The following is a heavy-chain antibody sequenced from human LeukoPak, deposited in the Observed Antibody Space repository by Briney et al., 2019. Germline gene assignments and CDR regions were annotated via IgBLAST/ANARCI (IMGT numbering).Heavy chain of an antibody. V-gene: IGHV3-48*03. J-gene: IGHJ4*02. CDR3: ARDVIAAAGTVY. D-gene: IGHD6-13*01. Sequence: PGGSLRLSCAASGFTFSSYEMNWVRQAPGKGLEWVSYISSSGSTIYYADSVKGRFTISRDNAKNSLYLQMDSLRAEDTAVYYCARDVIAAAGTVYWGQGTLVTVSS. CDR2: ISSSGSTI. CDR1: GFTFSSYE.